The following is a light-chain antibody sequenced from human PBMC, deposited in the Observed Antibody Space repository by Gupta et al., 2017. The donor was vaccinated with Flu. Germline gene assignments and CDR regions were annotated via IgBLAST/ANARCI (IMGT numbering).Light chain of an antibody. J-gene: IGKJ2*03. CDR1: QSLVYSDVNTY. V-gene: IGKV2-30*01. CDR2: KVS. Sequence: VMMTKSPPSLPVTLGQPASISCRSSQSLVYSDVNTYLNWFQQRPGQSPRRLIYKVSNRDSGVPERFSGSGSGTDFTLKISRVEAEDVGVYYCMQGTHWPPYSFGQGTKLEIK. CDR3: MQGTHWPPYS.